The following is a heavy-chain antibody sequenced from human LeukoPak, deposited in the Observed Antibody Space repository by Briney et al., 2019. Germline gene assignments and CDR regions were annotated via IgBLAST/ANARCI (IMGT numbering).Heavy chain of an antibody. CDR3: AKDQGSIAARSQVDDY. CDR1: GFTFSSYT. V-gene: IGHV3-48*01. Sequence: PGGSLRLSYAASGFTFSSYTMNWVRQAPGKGLEWVSYISSSSSTIHYADSVKGRFTISRDNAKNALYLQMNSLRAEDTAVYYCAKDQGSIAARSQVDDYWGQGTLVTVSS. D-gene: IGHD6-6*01. CDR2: ISSSSSTI. J-gene: IGHJ4*02.